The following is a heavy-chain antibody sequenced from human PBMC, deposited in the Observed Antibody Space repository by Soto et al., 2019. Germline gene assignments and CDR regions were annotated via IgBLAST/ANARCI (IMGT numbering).Heavy chain of an antibody. CDR1: GGTFSSYA. CDR3: ARVPRTDYYDSSGYYAYYFDY. D-gene: IGHD3-22*01. Sequence: QVQLVQSGAEVKKPGSSVKVSCKASGGTFSSYAISWVRQAPGQGLEWMGGIIPIFGTANYAQKFQGRVTITADESTSTAYMELSSLRSEDTAVYYCARVPRTDYYDSSGYYAYYFDYWGQGTLVTVSS. CDR2: IIPIFGTA. V-gene: IGHV1-69*01. J-gene: IGHJ4*02.